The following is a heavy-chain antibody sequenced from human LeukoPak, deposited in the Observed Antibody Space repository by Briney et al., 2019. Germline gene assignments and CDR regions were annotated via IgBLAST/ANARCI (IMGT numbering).Heavy chain of an antibody. CDR1: GGSISSYY. V-gene: IGHV4-59*01. Sequence: SETLSLTCTVSGGSISSYYWSWIRQPPGKGLQGIGCIYYSGGTNYNPSLKSRVTISVDTSKNQFSLKLSSVTAAATAVYYCTRGYSYGPRRYGMDVWGQGTTVTVSS. J-gene: IGHJ6*02. D-gene: IGHD5-18*01. CDR3: TRGYSYGPRRYGMDV. CDR2: IYYSGGT.